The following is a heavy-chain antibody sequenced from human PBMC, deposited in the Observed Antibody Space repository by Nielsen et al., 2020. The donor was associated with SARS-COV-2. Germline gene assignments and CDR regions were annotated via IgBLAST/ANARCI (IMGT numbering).Heavy chain of an antibody. Sequence: RQAPGNGLEWIGYIYYSGSTNYDPPLKSRVTMSVDTSKNQFSLKLSSVTAADTAVYYCARVPIRAYYYGSGSYHRGYFDYWGQGTLVTVSS. D-gene: IGHD3-10*01. CDR3: ARVPIRAYYYGSGSYHRGYFDY. CDR2: IYYSGST. J-gene: IGHJ4*02. V-gene: IGHV4-59*12.